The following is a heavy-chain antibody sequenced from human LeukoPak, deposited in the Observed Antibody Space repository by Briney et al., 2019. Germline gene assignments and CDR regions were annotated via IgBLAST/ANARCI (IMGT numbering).Heavy chain of an antibody. V-gene: IGHV4-59*08. Sequence: SENLSLTCSVSGASISDYFWSWIRQAPGQTLEWIGYVSKTGSTNYNPSLKSRVTISVDTSKNQFSLKLSSVTAADTAVYYCARHAYYYDRSGSYEAFDIWGQGTMVTVSS. J-gene: IGHJ3*02. CDR2: VSKTGST. CDR1: GASISDYF. D-gene: IGHD3-22*01. CDR3: ARHAYYYDRSGSYEAFDI.